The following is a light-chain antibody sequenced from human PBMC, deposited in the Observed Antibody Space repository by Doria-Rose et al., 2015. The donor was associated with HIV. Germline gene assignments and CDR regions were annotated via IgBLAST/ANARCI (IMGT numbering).Light chain of an antibody. Sequence: TQSPETLSVPPGESATLSCRASQSVSTDLAWYQHKPGQAPRLLIWGASTRATGIPARFSGSGSGTEFTLTISSLQSEDFAIYFCHQYNNWPTFGQGTRLDIK. V-gene: IGKV3-15*01. CDR3: HQYNNWPT. CDR1: QSVSTD. J-gene: IGKJ5*01. CDR2: GAS.